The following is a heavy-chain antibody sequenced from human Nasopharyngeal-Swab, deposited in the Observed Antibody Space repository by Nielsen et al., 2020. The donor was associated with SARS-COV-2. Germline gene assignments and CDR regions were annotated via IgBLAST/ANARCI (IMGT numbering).Heavy chain of an antibody. CDR3: AKEGEDEERKGNGMDV. CDR2: IYSGGSST. V-gene: IGHV3-23*03. Sequence: VRQAPGKGLEWVSVIYSGGSSTYYADSVKGRFTISRDNSKNTLYLQRNSLRAEDTEGDEGAKEGEDEERKGNGMDVWGQGTTVTVSS. D-gene: IGHD3-16*01. J-gene: IGHJ6*02.